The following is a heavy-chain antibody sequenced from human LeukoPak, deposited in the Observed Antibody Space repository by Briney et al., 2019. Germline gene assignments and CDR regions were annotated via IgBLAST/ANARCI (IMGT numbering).Heavy chain of an antibody. D-gene: IGHD6-13*01. Sequence: PGRSLRLSCAASGFTFSSYAMPWVRQAPGKGLGWVAVISYDGSNKYYADSVKGRFTISRDNSKNTLYLQMNSLRAEDTAVYYCARDVISSSWYNWFDPWGQGTLVTVSS. J-gene: IGHJ5*02. V-gene: IGHV3-30*04. CDR2: ISYDGSNK. CDR3: ARDVISSSWYNWFDP. CDR1: GFTFSSYA.